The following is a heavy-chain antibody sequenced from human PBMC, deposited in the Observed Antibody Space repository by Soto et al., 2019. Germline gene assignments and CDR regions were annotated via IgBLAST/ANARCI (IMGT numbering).Heavy chain of an antibody. D-gene: IGHD2-15*01. CDR3: ARDDVLCDGGRCYGVPLDV. J-gene: IGHJ6*04. CDR2: IQSGGPT. CDR1: GFTVSSKY. Sequence: EVQLVKSGGGLVQPGGLLRLSCAASGFTVSSKYMSWVRQAPGKGLEWVSLIQSGGPTYYADSVKGRFTISRDTSENTVHLQMDSLRAEDTAVYYCARDDVLCDGGRCYGVPLDVWGKGTMVTVSS. V-gene: IGHV3-66*01.